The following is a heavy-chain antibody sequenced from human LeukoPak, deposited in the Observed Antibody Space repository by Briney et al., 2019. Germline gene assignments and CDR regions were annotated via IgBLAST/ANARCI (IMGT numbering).Heavy chain of an antibody. CDR2: ISSSGASI. D-gene: IGHD3-22*01. CDR1: GFTFSSYS. J-gene: IGHJ4*02. CDR3: APICSSGNCFQTRFDY. V-gene: IGHV3-21*01. Sequence: GGSLRLSCAASGFTFSSYSMNWVRQAPGKGLEWVSFISSSGASIYYADSVKGRFTVSRDNAKNSLYLQMNSLGVEDTAMYHCAPICSSGNCFQTRFDYWGQGTLVTVSS.